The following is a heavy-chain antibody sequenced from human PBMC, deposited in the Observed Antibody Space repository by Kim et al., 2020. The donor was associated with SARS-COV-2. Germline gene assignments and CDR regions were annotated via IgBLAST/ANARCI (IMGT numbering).Heavy chain of an antibody. CDR3: AGGSSGYYEFDY. J-gene: IGHJ4*02. V-gene: IGHV4-59*01. D-gene: IGHD3-22*01. Sequence: NYTPSLTSRVTRSVDTSKNQFSLKLGSVAAADTAVYYCAGGSSGYYEFDYWGQGTLVTVSS.